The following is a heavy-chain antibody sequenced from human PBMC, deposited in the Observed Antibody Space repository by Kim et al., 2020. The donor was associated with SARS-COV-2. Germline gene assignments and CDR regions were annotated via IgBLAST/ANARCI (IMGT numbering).Heavy chain of an antibody. CDR3: ARGGHYYDSSGYPRYFDY. V-gene: IGHV1-8*01. CDR1: GYTFTSYD. Sequence: ASVKVSCKASGYTFTSYDINWVRQATGQGLEWMGWMNPNSGNTGYAQKFQGRVTMTRKTSISTAYMELSSLRSEDTAVYYCARGGHYYDSSGYPRYFDYWGQGTLVTVSS. D-gene: IGHD3-22*01. J-gene: IGHJ4*02. CDR2: MNPNSGNT.